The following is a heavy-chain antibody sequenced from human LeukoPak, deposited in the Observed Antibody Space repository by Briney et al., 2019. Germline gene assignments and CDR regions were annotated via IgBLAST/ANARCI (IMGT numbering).Heavy chain of an antibody. J-gene: IGHJ4*02. CDR1: GYTLTELS. D-gene: IGHD6-13*01. V-gene: IGHV1-24*01. CDR3: ARVGLDPYSSSWYLPDY. CDR2: FDPEDGET. Sequence: ASVKVSCKVPGYTLTELSMHWVRQAPGKGLEGMGGFDPEDGETIYAQKLQGRVTMTTDKSTSTAYMELRSLRSDDTAVYYCARVGLDPYSSSWYLPDYWGQGTLVTVSS.